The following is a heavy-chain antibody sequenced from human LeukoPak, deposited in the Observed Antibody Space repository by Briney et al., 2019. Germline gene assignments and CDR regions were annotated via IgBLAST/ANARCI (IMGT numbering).Heavy chain of an antibody. D-gene: IGHD3/OR15-3a*01. J-gene: IGHJ4*02. Sequence: SETLPLTCTVSGGSISGYSWSRIRQPPGKGLEWIGYICSSGSTNYNPSFKSRVPISVDTSKNQFSLRLSSVTAADTAVYYCARQGIRTGTFDYWGQGTLVTVSS. V-gene: IGHV4-59*08. CDR2: ICSSGST. CDR3: ARQGIRTGTFDY. CDR1: GGSISGYS.